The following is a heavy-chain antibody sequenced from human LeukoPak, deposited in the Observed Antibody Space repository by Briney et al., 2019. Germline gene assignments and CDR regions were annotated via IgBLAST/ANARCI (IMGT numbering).Heavy chain of an antibody. CDR3: ATMFGESSDFDH. CDR1: GGSISAYY. CDR2: LHSSGET. V-gene: IGHV4-4*07. J-gene: IGHJ4*02. Sequence: SETLSFTCVVSGGSISAYYWNWIRQPAGKGLEWIGRLHSSGETTSNPSLMSRATMPLDTSRNHFSLNLTSVTAADTAIYYCATMFGESSDFDHWGQGTLVTVSS. D-gene: IGHD3-10*02.